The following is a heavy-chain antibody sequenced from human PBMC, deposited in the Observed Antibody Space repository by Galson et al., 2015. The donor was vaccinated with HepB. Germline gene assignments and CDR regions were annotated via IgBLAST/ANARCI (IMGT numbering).Heavy chain of an antibody. CDR3: AKTLVPGIAVAGTQYYFDY. CDR1: GFTFSSYG. CDR2: IRYDGSNK. D-gene: IGHD6-19*01. J-gene: IGHJ4*02. Sequence: SLRLSCAASGFTFSSYGMHWVRQAPGKGLEWVAFIRYDGSNKYYADSVKGRFTISRDNSKNTLYLQMNSLRAEDTAVYYCAKTLVPGIAVAGTQYYFDYWGQGTLVTVSS. V-gene: IGHV3-30*02.